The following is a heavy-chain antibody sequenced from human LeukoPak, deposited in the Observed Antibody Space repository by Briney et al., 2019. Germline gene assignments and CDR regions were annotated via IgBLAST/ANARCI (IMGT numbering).Heavy chain of an antibody. CDR1: GFTFSSNW. V-gene: IGHV3-7*04. Sequence: GGSLRLSCAVSGFTFSSNWMSWVRQAPGEGLEWVANINEDGSQTYYADSLKGRFTISRDNAKNSLDLQMNSLRVEDTAVYYCARAGSRGSVDYWGQGTPVTVSS. D-gene: IGHD6-19*01. J-gene: IGHJ4*02. CDR3: ARAGSRGSVDY. CDR2: INEDGSQT.